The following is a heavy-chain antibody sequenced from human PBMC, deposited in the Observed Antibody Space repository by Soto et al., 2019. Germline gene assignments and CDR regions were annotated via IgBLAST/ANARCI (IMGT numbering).Heavy chain of an antibody. CDR2: IVPMFGTA. J-gene: IGHJ5*02. Sequence: QVQLVQSGAEVKKPGSSVNVSCRTSGGTFGNSAVTWVRQAPGQGLEWLGGIVPMFGTANYAQKFQGRVTLTAAESTITAYLELNSLKTDDTAVYYCARDGDPQSAFWSGPLGGGRFDPWGQGTLVTVSS. D-gene: IGHD3-3*01. CDR1: GGTFGNSA. CDR3: ARDGDPQSAFWSGPLGGGRFDP. V-gene: IGHV1-69*12.